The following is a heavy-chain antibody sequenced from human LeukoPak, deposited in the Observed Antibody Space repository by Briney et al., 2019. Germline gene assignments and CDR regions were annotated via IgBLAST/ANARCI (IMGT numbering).Heavy chain of an antibody. CDR1: GYIYNTFW. J-gene: IGHJ5*01. CDR2: IYPADSET. V-gene: IGHV5-51*01. CDR3: ARRRGTLVRGVLSNWFDS. D-gene: IGHD3-10*01. Sequence: GEPLKISCKGSGYIYNTFWIVWVRQMPGKGLEWMGSIYPADSETRYSPSFQGQVTISVDKSVNTAYLQWNSLKASDTAMYYCARRRGTLVRGVLSNWFDSWGQGTLVSVSS.